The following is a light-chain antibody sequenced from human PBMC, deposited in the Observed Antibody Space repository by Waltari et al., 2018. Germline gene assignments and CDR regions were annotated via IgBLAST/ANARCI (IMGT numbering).Light chain of an antibody. V-gene: IGLV3-25*03. Sequence: SYELTQPPSVSVSPGQTARITCTGDALTRQYVYWYQQKPGQAPVLVIYKDNERPSGIPERLSGTGSGTTVTLTISGVQAEDEADYHCQAADTSGMSWVFGGGTKLTVL. CDR2: KDN. J-gene: IGLJ3*02. CDR3: QAADTSGMSWV. CDR1: ALTRQY.